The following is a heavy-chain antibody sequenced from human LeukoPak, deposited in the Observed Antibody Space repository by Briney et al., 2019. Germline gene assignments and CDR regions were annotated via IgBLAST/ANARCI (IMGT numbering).Heavy chain of an antibody. Sequence: SQTLSLTCAISGDSVSSNSAAWNWIRQSPSRGLEWLGRTYYRSKWYNDYAVSVKSRITINPDTSKNQFSLQLNSVTPEDTAVYYCARDPGIAAAGRYYYYGMDVWGQGTTATVSS. D-gene: IGHD6-13*01. CDR2: TYYRSKWYN. J-gene: IGHJ6*02. CDR3: ARDPGIAAAGRYYYYGMDV. V-gene: IGHV6-1*01. CDR1: GDSVSSNSAA.